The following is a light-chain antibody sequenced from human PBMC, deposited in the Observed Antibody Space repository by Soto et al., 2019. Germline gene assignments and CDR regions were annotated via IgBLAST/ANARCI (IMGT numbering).Light chain of an antibody. V-gene: IGLV2-14*01. CDR3: SSYTSSSTVV. CDR2: EVS. J-gene: IGLJ2*01. CDR1: SSEVGGYSY. Sequence: QSALTQPASVSGSPGQSITISCTGTSSEVGGYSYVSWYQQHPGKAPKLMIYEVSNRPSGVSNRFSGSKSGNTAYLTISGLQDEDEADYYCSSYTSSSTVVFGGGTKLTVL.